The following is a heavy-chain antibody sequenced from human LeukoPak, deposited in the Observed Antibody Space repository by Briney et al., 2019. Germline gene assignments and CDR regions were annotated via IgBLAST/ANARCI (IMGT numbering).Heavy chain of an antibody. D-gene: IGHD7-27*01. CDR3: ARVLSGDLDY. CDR2: VNPNSGKT. V-gene: IGHV1-2*02. J-gene: IGHJ4*02. CDR1: GYAFSDYY. Sequence: GASVKVSCKASGYAFSDYYIHWVRQAPGQGLEWMGWVNPNSGKTKLGEKFQGRVTMTRDTSINSVYMDLNSLRSDDTAVYYCARVLSGDLDYWGQGTLVTVSS.